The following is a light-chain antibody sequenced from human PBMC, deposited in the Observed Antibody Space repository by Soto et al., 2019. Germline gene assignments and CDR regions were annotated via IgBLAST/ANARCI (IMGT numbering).Light chain of an antibody. J-gene: IGKJ1*01. V-gene: IGKV3-20*01. CDR1: QRVSSTY. CDR2: GAS. CDR3: QQYGSSPQT. Sequence: EIVLTQSPGTLSLSPGERATLSCRASQRVSSTYLAWYQQKPGQAPRLLIYGASSRATGIPDRFTGSGSGTDFSLTISRLEPGDFAVYYCQQYGSSPQTFGQGTKVEIK.